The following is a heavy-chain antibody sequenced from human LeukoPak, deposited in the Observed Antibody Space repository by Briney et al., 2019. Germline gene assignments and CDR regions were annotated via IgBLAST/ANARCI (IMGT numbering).Heavy chain of an antibody. J-gene: IGHJ2*01. V-gene: IGHV4-34*01. D-gene: IGHD6-19*01. Sequence: SETLSLTCAVYGGSFSGYYWSWIRQPPGKGLEWIGEMNHSGSTNYNPSLKSRVTISVDTSKNQFSLRLSSVTAADTAVYYCARVLEGSSGHHWYFDLWGRGTLVTVSS. CDR1: GGSFSGYY. CDR3: ARVLEGSSGHHWYFDL. CDR2: MNHSGST.